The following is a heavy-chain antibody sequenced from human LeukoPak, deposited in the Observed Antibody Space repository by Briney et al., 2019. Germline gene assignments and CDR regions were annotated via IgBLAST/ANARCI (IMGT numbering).Heavy chain of an antibody. D-gene: IGHD1-26*01. CDR2: IYHSGST. CDR3: ASRRLGATPGHDAFDI. Sequence: SETLSLTCAVSGYSISSGYYWGWIRQPPGKGLEWIGSIYHSGSTYYNPSLKSRVTISVDTSKNQFSLELSSVTAADTAVYYCASRRLGATPGHDAFDIWGQGTMVTVSS. V-gene: IGHV4-38-2*01. CDR1: GYSISSGYY. J-gene: IGHJ3*02.